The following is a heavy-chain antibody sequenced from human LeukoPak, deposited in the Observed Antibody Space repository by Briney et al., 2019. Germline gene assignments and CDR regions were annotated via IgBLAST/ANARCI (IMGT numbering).Heavy chain of an antibody. Sequence: GGSLRLSCAASEFTVSSNYMSWVRQAPGEGLEWVSVIYSGGSTYYADSVKGRFTISRDNSKNTLYLQMNSLRAEDTAVYYCARGYSYGYSDYWGQGTLVTVSS. CDR1: EFTVSSNY. D-gene: IGHD5-18*01. V-gene: IGHV3-66*01. J-gene: IGHJ4*02. CDR3: ARGYSYGYSDY. CDR2: IYSGGST.